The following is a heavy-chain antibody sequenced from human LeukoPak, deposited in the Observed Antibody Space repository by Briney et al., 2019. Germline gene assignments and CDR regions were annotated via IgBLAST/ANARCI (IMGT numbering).Heavy chain of an antibody. CDR2: IIGSGGST. D-gene: IGHD3-22*01. CDR1: GFPFNSYA. J-gene: IGHJ5*02. V-gene: IGHV3-23*01. CDR3: AKSYDSSRRHNWFDP. Sequence: GGSLRLSCAASGFPFNSYAMHCVRQAPGKGLEWVSTIIGSGGSTYYADSVKGRFTISRDNSKNTLYLQMNSLRAEDTGVYYCAKSYDSSRRHNWFDPWGQGTLVTVSS.